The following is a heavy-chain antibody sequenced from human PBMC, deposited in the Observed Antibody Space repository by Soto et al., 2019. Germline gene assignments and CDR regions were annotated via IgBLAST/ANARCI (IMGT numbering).Heavy chain of an antibody. D-gene: IGHD4-17*01. CDR2: MNPNSGNT. J-gene: IGHJ4*02. Sequence: QVQLVQSGAEVKKPGASVKVSCKASGYTFTSYDINWVRQATGQALEWMGWMNPNSGNTGYAQKFQGRVTMTRNTSISTAYMELSSLRSEATAVYYGARGSHISGYYVGDYWGQGTLVTVSS. CDR3: ARGSHISGYYVGDY. V-gene: IGHV1-8*01. CDR1: GYTFTSYD.